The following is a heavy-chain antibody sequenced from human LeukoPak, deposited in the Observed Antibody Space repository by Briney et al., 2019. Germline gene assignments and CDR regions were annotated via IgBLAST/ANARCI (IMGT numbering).Heavy chain of an antibody. Sequence: PGRSLRLSCAASGFSFSTYAMHWVRQAPGKGLERVALIWHDASHTFYTDSVKGRFTISRDNSKNTVYLQRNSLGGEDTAVYYCAREIFGSGSYPDDWGQGTLVTVSS. CDR2: IWHDASHT. CDR3: AREIFGSGSYPDD. D-gene: IGHD3-10*01. V-gene: IGHV3-33*01. J-gene: IGHJ4*02. CDR1: GFSFSTYA.